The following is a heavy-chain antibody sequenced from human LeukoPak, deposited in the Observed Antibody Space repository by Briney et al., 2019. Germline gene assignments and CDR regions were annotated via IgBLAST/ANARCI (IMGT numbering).Heavy chain of an antibody. D-gene: IGHD3-22*01. Sequence: PSETLSLTCAVSGGSISSSNWWNWVRQPPGKGLEWIGEIYHSGSTNYNPSLKSRVTISVDKSKSQFSLKLSSVTAADAAVYYCARKSYDSSGYFIYWGQGTLVTVSS. CDR2: IYHSGST. V-gene: IGHV4-4*02. J-gene: IGHJ4*02. CDR3: ARKSYDSSGYFIY. CDR1: GGSISSSNW.